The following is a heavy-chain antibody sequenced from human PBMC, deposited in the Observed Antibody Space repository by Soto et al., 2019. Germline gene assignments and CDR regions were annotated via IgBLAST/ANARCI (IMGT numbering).Heavy chain of an antibody. J-gene: IGHJ4*02. Sequence: PSETLSLTCTVSGVSTSDYYWSWIRQPPGKGLEWIGCIHYSGSTNYNPSLKSRVSISVDTSKIQFSLKLSSVTAADTAVYYCARAMGGGSYGEFDSWGQGTLVTVSS. D-gene: IGHD1-26*01. CDR1: GVSTSDYY. CDR3: ARAMGGGSYGEFDS. CDR2: IHYSGST. V-gene: IGHV4-59*01.